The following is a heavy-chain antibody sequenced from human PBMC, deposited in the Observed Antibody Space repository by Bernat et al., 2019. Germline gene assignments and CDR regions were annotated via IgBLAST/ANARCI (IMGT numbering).Heavy chain of an antibody. CDR3: AKAAATLLRLGELSLLFDY. CDR1: GFTFSSYG. J-gene: IGHJ4*02. V-gene: IGHV3-30*18. CDR2: ISYDGSNK. Sequence: QVQLVESGGGVVQPGRSLRLSCAASGFTFSSYGMHWVRQAPGKGLEWVAVISYDGSNKYYADSVKGRFTISRDNSKNTLYLQMNSLRAEDTAVYYCAKAAATLLRLGELSLLFDYWGQGTLVTVSS. D-gene: IGHD3-16*02.